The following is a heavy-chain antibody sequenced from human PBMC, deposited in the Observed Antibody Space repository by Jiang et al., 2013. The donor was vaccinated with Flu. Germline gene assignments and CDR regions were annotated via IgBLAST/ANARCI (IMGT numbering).Heavy chain of an antibody. D-gene: IGHD3-3*01. CDR1: GASIDSGDDYY. J-gene: IGHJ2*01. V-gene: IGHV4-30-4*01. CDR2: MYHSGIT. Sequence: GPGLVKPSQTLSLTCTVSGASIDSGDDYYWSWIRRPPGKGLEWIAYMYHSGITSYNPSLKSRLTISVDTSKNQLSLKLTSVTAADTAVYYCARGYSAKSGVVIVEGYFDLWGRGALVTVSS. CDR3: ARGYSAKSGVVIVEGYFDL.